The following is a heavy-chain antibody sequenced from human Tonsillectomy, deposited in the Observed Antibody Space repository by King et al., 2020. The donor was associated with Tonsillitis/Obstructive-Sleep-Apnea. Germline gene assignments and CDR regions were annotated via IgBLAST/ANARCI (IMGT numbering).Heavy chain of an antibody. V-gene: IGHV3-48*02. J-gene: IGHJ3*02. D-gene: IGHD1-7*01. CDR2: IDGSSSII. CDR1: GFTLSGYS. CDR3: ARPGGRDITGTFVAFDI. Sequence: VQLVESGGDLVQPGGSLRLSCAASGFTLSGYSMNWVRQAPGKGLEWVAYIDGSSSIIYYADSVKGRFTISRDNAKKSVYLQMNSLRDEDTAVYYCARPGGRDITGTFVAFDIWGQGTMVTVSS.